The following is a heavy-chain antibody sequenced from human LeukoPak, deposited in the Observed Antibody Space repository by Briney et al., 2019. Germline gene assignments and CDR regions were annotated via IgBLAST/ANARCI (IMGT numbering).Heavy chain of an antibody. D-gene: IGHD1-1*01. CDR2: IKYDGSED. V-gene: IGHV3-7*01. Sequence: GGSLRLSCAASGFTFSRYWMSWRRQAPGKGLEWVANIKYDGSEDYYVDSVKGRFTISRDNAKNTLYLQLNSLRVEDTAVYYCKSGGAAPGSFDYWGQGTLVTVSS. CDR1: GFTFSRYW. CDR3: KSGGAAPGSFDY. J-gene: IGHJ4*02.